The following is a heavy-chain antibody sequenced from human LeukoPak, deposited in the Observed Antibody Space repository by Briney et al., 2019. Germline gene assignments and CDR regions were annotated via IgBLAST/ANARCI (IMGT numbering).Heavy chain of an antibody. J-gene: IGHJ6*02. Sequence: GASVKVSCKASGYTFTGYYMHWVRQAPGQGLEWMGWINPNSGGTNYAQKFQGRVTMTRDTSISTAYMELSRLRSDDTAVYYCACAFGETRNPYYYYGMDVWGQGTTVTVSS. CDR2: INPNSGGT. V-gene: IGHV1-2*02. D-gene: IGHD3-10*01. CDR1: GYTFTGYY. CDR3: ACAFGETRNPYYYYGMDV.